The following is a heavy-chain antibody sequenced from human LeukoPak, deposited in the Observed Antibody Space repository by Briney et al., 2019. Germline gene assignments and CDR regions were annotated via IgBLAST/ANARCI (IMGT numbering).Heavy chain of an antibody. CDR3: ARNNGMDV. Sequence: GGSLKLSCAASGFALSSHWMTWVRQVPGRGPEWVANVNRDGSETYYLDSVKGRFTISKDNAKNSLYLQMNSLRAEDTALYHCARNNGMDVWGQGTTVIVSS. J-gene: IGHJ6*02. V-gene: IGHV3-7*03. CDR1: GFALSSHW. CDR2: VNRDGSET.